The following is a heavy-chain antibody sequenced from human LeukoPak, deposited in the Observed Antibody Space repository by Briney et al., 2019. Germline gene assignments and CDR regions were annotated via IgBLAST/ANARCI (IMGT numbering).Heavy chain of an antibody. D-gene: IGHD6-6*01. V-gene: IGHV7-4-1*02. J-gene: IGHJ4*02. Sequence: ASVKVSCKASGYTFTNYALNWVRQAPGQGLEWMGWINTNTGNPMYAQGFTGRFVFSLDTSVSTAYLQISSLKAEDTAVYYCARVVSGSLIDYWGQGTLVTVSS. CDR1: GYTFTNYA. CDR3: ARVVSGSLIDY. CDR2: INTNTGNP.